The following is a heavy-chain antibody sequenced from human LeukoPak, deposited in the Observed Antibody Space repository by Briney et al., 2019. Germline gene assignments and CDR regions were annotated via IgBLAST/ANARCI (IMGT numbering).Heavy chain of an antibody. V-gene: IGHV4-59*08. J-gene: IGHJ4*02. CDR2: VYHSGST. D-gene: IGHD1-1*01. CDR3: ARANPNWNPPDY. CDR1: GGSMTSYF. Sequence: SETLSLTCTVSGGSMTSYFWSWIRQPPGKGLEWIGYVYHSGSTSYNPSLKSRVSISEDTSKNQFSLKLSSMTAADTAVYYCARANPNWNPPDYWGQGTLVTVSS.